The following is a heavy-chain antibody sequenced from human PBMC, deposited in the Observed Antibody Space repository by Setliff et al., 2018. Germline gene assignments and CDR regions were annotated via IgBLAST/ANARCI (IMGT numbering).Heavy chain of an antibody. Sequence: TLSLTCRVSGGSIDSHYWSWIRQPPGKGLEWIGSIYYSGNTNYNPSLKSRVAISIDTSKNQFSLKLSSVTAADTAVYHCARGKTFFGAFIRAFDIWGQGRMVTV. CDR1: GGSIDSHY. D-gene: IGHD3-3*01. J-gene: IGHJ3*02. V-gene: IGHV4-59*11. CDR2: IYYSGNT. CDR3: ARGKTFFGAFIRAFDI.